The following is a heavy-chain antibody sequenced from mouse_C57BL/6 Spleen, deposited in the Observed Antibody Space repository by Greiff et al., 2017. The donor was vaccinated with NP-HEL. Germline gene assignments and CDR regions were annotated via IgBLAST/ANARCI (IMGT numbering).Heavy chain of an antibody. CDR1: GYTFTSYW. D-gene: IGHD4-1*01. CDR2: IDPNSGGT. J-gene: IGHJ1*03. CDR3: ARGAGTWYFDV. Sequence: VQLQQPGASVKLSCKASGYTFTSYWMHWVKQRPGRGLEWIGRIDPNSGGTKYNEKFKSKATLTVDKPSSTAYMQLSSLTSEDSAVYYCARGAGTWYFDVWGTGTTVTVSS. V-gene: IGHV1-72*01.